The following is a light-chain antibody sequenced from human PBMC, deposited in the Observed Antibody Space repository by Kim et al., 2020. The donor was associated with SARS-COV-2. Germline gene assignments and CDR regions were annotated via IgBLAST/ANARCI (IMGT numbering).Light chain of an antibody. CDR1: RTLLHTDGRTY. V-gene: IGKV2-29*03. CDR3: IQGMDVPTT. CDR2: EVS. J-gene: IGKJ5*01. Sequence: VMTQTPVSLSVAPGQSASISCKCSRTLLHTDGRTYLHWYLQKPGQSPQLLIYEVSRLFSGVPDRFSGSGSGTDFSLEISRVEADDVGIYYCIQGMDVPTTFGQGTRLEIK.